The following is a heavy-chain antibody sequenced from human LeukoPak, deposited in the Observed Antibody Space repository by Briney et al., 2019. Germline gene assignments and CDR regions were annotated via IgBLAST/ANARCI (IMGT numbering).Heavy chain of an antibody. Sequence: PGGSLRLSCAASGFTFKTYSMTWVRHAPGKGLEWVSAISGSGGSTYYADSVKGRFTISRDNSKNTLYLQMNSLRAEDTAVYYCAKDFSYYDSSGSFDYWGQGTLVTVSS. V-gene: IGHV3-23*01. D-gene: IGHD3-22*01. CDR2: ISGSGGST. CDR1: GFTFKTYS. J-gene: IGHJ4*02. CDR3: AKDFSYYDSSGSFDY.